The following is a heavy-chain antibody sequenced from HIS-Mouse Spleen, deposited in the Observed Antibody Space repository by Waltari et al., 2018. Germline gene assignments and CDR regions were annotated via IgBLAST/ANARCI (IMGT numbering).Heavy chain of an antibody. V-gene: IGHV4-39*07. CDR1: GGSLSSSSYY. CDR3: AREIPYSSSWYDWYFDL. CDR2: IYYSGST. D-gene: IGHD6-13*01. J-gene: IGHJ2*01. Sequence: QLQLQESGPGLVKPSETLSLTCPVPGGSLSSSSYYWGGTRPPPGKGLEWIGSIYYSGSTYYNPSLKSRVTISVDTSKNQFSLKLSSVTAADTAVYYCAREIPYSSSWYDWYFDLWGRGTLVTVSS.